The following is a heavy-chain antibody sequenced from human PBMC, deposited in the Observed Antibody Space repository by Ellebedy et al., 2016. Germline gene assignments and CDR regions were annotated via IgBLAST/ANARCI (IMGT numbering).Heavy chain of an antibody. V-gene: IGHV3-9*01. CDR3: AKDIEYRDYYYYGMDV. Sequence: SLKISXAASGFTFSSYSMNWVRQVPGKGLEWVSGISWNSGSIGYADSVKGRFTISRDNAKNSLYLQMNSLRAEDTALYYCAKDIEYRDYYYYGMDVWGQGTTVTVSS. J-gene: IGHJ6*02. CDR2: ISWNSGSI. D-gene: IGHD1-1*01. CDR1: GFTFSSYS.